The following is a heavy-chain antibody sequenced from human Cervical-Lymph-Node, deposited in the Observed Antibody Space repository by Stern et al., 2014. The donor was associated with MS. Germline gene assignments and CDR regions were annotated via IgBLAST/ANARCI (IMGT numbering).Heavy chain of an antibody. Sequence: MQLVQSGGGLVQPGGSLRLSCAASGFTFSSYDMHWVRQATGKGLEWVSAIGIAGDTHYPGSVKGRFTISRENAKNSLYLQMNSLRVGDTAVYYCARDRNGIDVWGQGTTVTVSS. CDR2: IGIAGDT. J-gene: IGHJ6*02. CDR1: GFTFSSYD. V-gene: IGHV3-13*01. CDR3: ARDRNGIDV.